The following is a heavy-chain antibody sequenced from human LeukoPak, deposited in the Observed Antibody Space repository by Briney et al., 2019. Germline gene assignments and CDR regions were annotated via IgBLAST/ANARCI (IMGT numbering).Heavy chain of an antibody. CDR2: IYSGGST. Sequence: PGRSLRLSCAASGFTFSNYGMNWVRQAPGKGLEWVSVIYSGGSTYYADSVKGRFTISRDNSKNTLYLQMNSLRAEDTAVYYCAVNYYVDYWGQGTLVTVSS. V-gene: IGHV3-NL1*01. J-gene: IGHJ4*02. D-gene: IGHD3-10*02. CDR1: GFTFSNYG. CDR3: AVNYYVDY.